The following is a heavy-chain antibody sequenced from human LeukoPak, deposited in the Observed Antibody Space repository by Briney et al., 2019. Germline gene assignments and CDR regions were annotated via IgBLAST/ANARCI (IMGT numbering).Heavy chain of an antibody. D-gene: IGHD2-15*01. V-gene: IGHV4-59*01. Sequence: SETLSLTCTVSGGSISSYYRSWIRQPPGKGLEGIGYIYDSGSTNYNPSLKSRVTISVDTSKNQFSLKLSSVTAADTAVYYCARDRGYCSGGSCHFLNWFDPWGQGTLVTVSS. CDR2: IYDSGST. CDR3: ARDRGYCSGGSCHFLNWFDP. J-gene: IGHJ5*02. CDR1: GGSISSYY.